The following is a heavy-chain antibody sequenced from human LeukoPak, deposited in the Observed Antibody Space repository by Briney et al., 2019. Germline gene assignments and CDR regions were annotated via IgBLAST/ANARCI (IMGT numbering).Heavy chain of an antibody. CDR1: GGTFSSCA. D-gene: IGHD6-19*01. CDR2: IIPIFGTA. V-gene: IGHV1-69*06. J-gene: IGHJ4*02. Sequence: EASVKVSCKASGGTFSSCAISWVRQAPGQGLEWMGRIIPIFGTANYAQKFQGRVTITADKSTSTAYMELSSLRSEDTAVYYCASTHRPGRYSSGWYIDYWGQGTLVTVSS. CDR3: ASTHRPGRYSSGWYIDY.